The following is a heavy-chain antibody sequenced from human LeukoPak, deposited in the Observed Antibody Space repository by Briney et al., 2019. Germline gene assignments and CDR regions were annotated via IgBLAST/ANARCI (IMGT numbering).Heavy chain of an antibody. J-gene: IGHJ4*02. CDR2: ISGRGTNT. V-gene: IGHV3-23*01. D-gene: IGHD1-26*01. CDR3: ARVFSGSLGPRGALGY. Sequence: GGSLRLSCAASGFTFSSYGMSWVRQAPGKGLEWVSLISGRGTNTYFADSVKGRFTISRDNSKNTLYLQMNSLRGEDTAVYYCARVFSGSLGPRGALGYWGQGTLVTVSS. CDR1: GFTFSSYG.